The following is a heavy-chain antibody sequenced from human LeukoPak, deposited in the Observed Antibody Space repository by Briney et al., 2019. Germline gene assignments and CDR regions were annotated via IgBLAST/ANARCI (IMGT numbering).Heavy chain of an antibody. CDR3: ARARTAYGSGSYDY. J-gene: IGHJ4*02. CDR2: MNPNSGNT. D-gene: IGHD3-10*01. CDR1: GYTFTSYD. Sequence: GASVKVPCKASGYTFTSYDINWVGQATGQGLEWMGWMNPNSGNTGYAQKFQGRVTMTRNTSISTAYMELSSLRSEDTAVYYCARARTAYGSGSYDYWGQGTLVTVSS. V-gene: IGHV1-8*01.